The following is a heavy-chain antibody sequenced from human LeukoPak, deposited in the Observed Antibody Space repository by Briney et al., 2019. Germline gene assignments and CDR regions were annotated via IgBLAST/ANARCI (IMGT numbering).Heavy chain of an antibody. Sequence: PGGSLRLSCAASGFTFSSYAMSWVRQAPGKGLEWVSAISGGGGSTYYADSVKGRFTISRGNSKNTLYLQMNSLRAEDTAVYYCAKDLGVTTFVFDYWGQGTLVTVSS. D-gene: IGHD3-16*01. V-gene: IGHV3-23*01. CDR2: ISGGGGST. CDR1: GFTFSSYA. CDR3: AKDLGVTTFVFDY. J-gene: IGHJ4*02.